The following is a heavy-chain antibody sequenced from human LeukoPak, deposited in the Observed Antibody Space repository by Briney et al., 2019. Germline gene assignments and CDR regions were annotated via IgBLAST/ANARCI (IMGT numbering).Heavy chain of an antibody. D-gene: IGHD3-22*01. Sequence: ASVKVSCKASGYTFTSYGISWVRQAPGQGLEWMGWISAYNGNTNYAQKLQGRVTMTTDTSTSAAYMELRSLRSDDTAVYYCARPYDSIDAFDIWGQGTMVTVSS. V-gene: IGHV1-18*01. CDR2: ISAYNGNT. J-gene: IGHJ3*02. CDR1: GYTFTSYG. CDR3: ARPYDSIDAFDI.